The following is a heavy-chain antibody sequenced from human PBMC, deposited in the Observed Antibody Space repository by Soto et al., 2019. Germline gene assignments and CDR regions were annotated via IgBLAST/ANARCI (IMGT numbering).Heavy chain of an antibody. J-gene: IGHJ4*02. Sequence: QVQLVQSGAEVKKPGASVKVSCKASGYTFTSYAMHWVRQAPGQRLEWMGWINAGNGNTKYSQKFQGRVTITRDKSASTAYMELSSLRSEDTAVYYCARCVLLWFGESSLDYWGQGTLVTVSS. CDR3: ARCVLLWFGESSLDY. V-gene: IGHV1-3*01. D-gene: IGHD3-10*01. CDR1: GYTFTSYA. CDR2: INAGNGNT.